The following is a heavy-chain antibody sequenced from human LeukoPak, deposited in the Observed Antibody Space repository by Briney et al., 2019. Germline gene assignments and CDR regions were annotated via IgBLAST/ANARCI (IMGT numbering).Heavy chain of an antibody. CDR1: GYSFTSCW. Sequence: GESLKISCKGSGYSFTSCWIGWVRQMPGKGLEWMGIIYPGDSDTRYSPSFQGQVTISADKSISTAYLQWSSLKASDTAMYYCARHMSSGYYYEDAFDIWGQGTMVTVSS. D-gene: IGHD3-22*01. CDR2: IYPGDSDT. J-gene: IGHJ3*02. CDR3: ARHMSSGYYYEDAFDI. V-gene: IGHV5-51*01.